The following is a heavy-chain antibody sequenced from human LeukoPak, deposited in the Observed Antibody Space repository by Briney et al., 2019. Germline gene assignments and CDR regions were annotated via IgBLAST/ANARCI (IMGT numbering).Heavy chain of an antibody. CDR2: IYYSGST. CDR1: GGSISSSSYY. V-gene: IGHV4-39*07. J-gene: IGHJ4*02. D-gene: IGHD6-19*01. CDR3: ARSSGWYAPHDY. Sequence: SETLSLTCTVSGGSISSSSYYWGWIRQPPGKGLEWIGSIYYSGSTYYNPSLKSRVTISVDTSKNQFSLKLSSVTAADTAVYYSARSSGWYAPHDYWGQGTLVTVSS.